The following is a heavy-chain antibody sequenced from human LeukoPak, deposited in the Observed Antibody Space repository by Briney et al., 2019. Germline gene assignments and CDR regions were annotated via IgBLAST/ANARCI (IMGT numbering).Heavy chain of an antibody. D-gene: IGHD6-6*01. Sequence: SETLSLTCTVSGDSISSYYWSWLRQPPGKGLEWIGHIYYSGSTNYNPSLKSRVTISVDTSKRQFSVKLISVTAADTAVYYCARLGLKYSSSSFYFNYWGQGTLVTVSS. J-gene: IGHJ4*02. CDR1: GDSISSYY. CDR3: ARLGLKYSSSSFYFNY. V-gene: IGHV4-59*08. CDR2: IYYSGST.